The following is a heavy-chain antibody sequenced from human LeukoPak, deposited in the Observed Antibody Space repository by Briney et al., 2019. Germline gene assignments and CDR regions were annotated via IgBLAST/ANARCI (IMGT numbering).Heavy chain of an antibody. J-gene: IGHJ4*02. D-gene: IGHD3-22*01. Sequence: SETLSLTCTVSGGSISSYYWSWIRQHLGKGLEWIGYIYYSGSTYYNPSLKSRVTISVDTSKNQFSLKLSSVTAADTAVYYCARGYDAKIRYWGQGTLVTVSS. CDR2: IYYSGST. CDR3: ARGYDAKIRY. CDR1: GGSISSYY. V-gene: IGHV4-59*06.